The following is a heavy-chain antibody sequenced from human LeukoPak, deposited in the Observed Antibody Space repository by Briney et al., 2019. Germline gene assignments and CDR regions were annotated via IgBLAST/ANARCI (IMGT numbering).Heavy chain of an antibody. CDR3: AKFNGHPTTNYYMDV. D-gene: IGHD3-10*01. J-gene: IGHJ6*04. CDR1: GFSFSSFA. CDR2: IIERGGAT. V-gene: IGHV3-23*01. Sequence: GGSLRLSCAASGFSFSSFAMTWVRQAPAKGLQWVSGIIERGGATYYAGCVKGRFTISRDNSKNTLFLQMNSLRAEDTAVYYCAKFNGHPTTNYYMDVWGEGTTVTVSS.